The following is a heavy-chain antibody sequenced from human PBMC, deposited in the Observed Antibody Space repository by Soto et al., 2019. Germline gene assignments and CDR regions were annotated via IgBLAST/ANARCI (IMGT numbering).Heavy chain of an antibody. CDR1: GGAISGYY. D-gene: IGHD3-3*01. CDR3: ARGQRFSDWFDP. CDR2: IYSSGST. V-gene: IGHV4-4*07. J-gene: IGHJ5*02. Sequence: SETLSLTCTVSGGAISGYYWTWIRQPAGKGLEWIGRIYSSGSTKYNPSLKSRVTMSLDTPKNQFSLRLTSVTAADTAVYYCARGQRFSDWFDPWGQGTLVTVS.